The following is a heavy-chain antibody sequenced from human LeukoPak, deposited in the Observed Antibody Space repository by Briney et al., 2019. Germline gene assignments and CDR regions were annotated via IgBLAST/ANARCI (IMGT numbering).Heavy chain of an antibody. CDR2: ISTSNGNT. CDR1: GYTFTSHG. Sequence: ASVKVSCKASGYTFTSHGVSWVRQAPGQGLEWMGWISTSNGNTNYAQNLQGRVTMTTDTSTSTAYMELRSLRSDDTAVYYCARTCSSASCYIIYWGQGTLVTVSS. D-gene: IGHD2-2*02. J-gene: IGHJ4*02. CDR3: ARTCSSASCYIIY. V-gene: IGHV1-18*01.